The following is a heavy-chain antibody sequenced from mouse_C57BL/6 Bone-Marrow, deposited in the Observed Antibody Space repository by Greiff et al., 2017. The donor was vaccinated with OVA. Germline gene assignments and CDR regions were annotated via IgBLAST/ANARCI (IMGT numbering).Heavy chain of an antibody. CDR2: INPNNGGT. V-gene: IGHV1-18*01. Sequence: EVQLQQSGPELVKPGASVKIPCKASGYTFTDYNMDWVKQSHGKSLEWIGDINPNNGGTIYNQKFKGKATLTVDKSSSTAYMELRSLTSEDTAVYYCARSPKGYYAMDYWGKGTSVTVSS. CDR3: ARSPKGYYAMDY. J-gene: IGHJ4*01. CDR1: GYTFTDYN.